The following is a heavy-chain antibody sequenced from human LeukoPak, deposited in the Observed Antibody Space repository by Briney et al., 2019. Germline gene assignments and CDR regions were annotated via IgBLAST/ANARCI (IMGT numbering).Heavy chain of an antibody. CDR3: ARLGFGELLYGWFDP. CDR2: IYYSGST. J-gene: IGHJ5*02. CDR1: GVSISSYY. V-gene: IGHV4-59*01. Sequence: SETLSLTCTVSGVSISSYYWSWIRQPPGKGLEWIWYIYYSGSTNYNPSLKRRVTISVATSKNRFPLKMSSVTAADTAVYYCARLGFGELLYGWFDPWGQGTLVTVCS. D-gene: IGHD3-10*01.